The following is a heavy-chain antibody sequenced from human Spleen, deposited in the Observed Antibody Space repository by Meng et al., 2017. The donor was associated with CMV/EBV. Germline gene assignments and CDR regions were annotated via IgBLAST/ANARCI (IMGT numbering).Heavy chain of an antibody. Sequence: GGSVRSGSYYWSWIRQPPGKGLDWIGYIYYSGSISYNPSLKSRVTMSADTSKNQFSLKLISVTAADTAVYYCARLYSSGTSWFDPWGQGILVSVSS. D-gene: IGHD2-15*01. J-gene: IGHJ5*02. CDR2: IYYSGSI. CDR3: ARLYSSGTSWFDP. CDR1: GGSVRSGSYY. V-gene: IGHV4-61*01.